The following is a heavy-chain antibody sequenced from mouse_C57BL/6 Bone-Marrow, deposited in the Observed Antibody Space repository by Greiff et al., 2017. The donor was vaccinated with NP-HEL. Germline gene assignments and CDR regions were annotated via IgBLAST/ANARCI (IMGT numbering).Heavy chain of an antibody. D-gene: IGHD1-1*01. CDR2: IDPEDGET. V-gene: IGHV14-2*01. CDR3: ARGYYGSSYDYAMDY. CDR1: GFNIKDYY. Sequence: VQLQQSGAELVKPGASVKLSCTASGFNIKDYYMHWVKQRTEQGLEWIGRIDPEDGETKYAPKFQGKATITADTSSTTAYLQLSSRTSEDTAVDYCARGYYGSSYDYAMDYWGQGTSVTVSS. J-gene: IGHJ4*01.